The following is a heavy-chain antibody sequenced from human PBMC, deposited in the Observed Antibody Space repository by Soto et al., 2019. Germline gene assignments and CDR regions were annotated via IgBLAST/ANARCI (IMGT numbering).Heavy chain of an antibody. Sequence: GGSLRLSCAASGFIFENFGMSWVRQAPGKGLEWISSISGSGFKKYYADSVKGRFTISRDNSKSTVYLELNKLSAEDTAVYHCAKNQGVELVPLATVDWFDPWGQGSVVTVSS. J-gene: IGHJ5*02. CDR1: GFIFENFG. V-gene: IGHV3-23*01. CDR2: ISGSGFKK. D-gene: IGHD1-26*01. CDR3: AKNQGVELVPLATVDWFDP.